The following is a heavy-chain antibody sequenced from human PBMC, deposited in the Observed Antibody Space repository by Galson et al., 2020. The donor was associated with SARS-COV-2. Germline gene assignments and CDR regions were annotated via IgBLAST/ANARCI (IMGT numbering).Heavy chain of an antibody. CDR3: ARDSHTQNYWSYFVMDV. V-gene: IGHV1-18*01. J-gene: IGHJ6*02. Sequence: ASVKVSCKASGYTFTKYAISWVRQAPGQGREWVGWISAYKGNTNYAQKLQGRVTMTTDTSTSTAYMELRSQRSDDTAVYYCARDSHTQNYWSYFVMDVCGQGTTVIVSS. CDR2: ISAYKGNT. CDR1: GYTFTKYA.